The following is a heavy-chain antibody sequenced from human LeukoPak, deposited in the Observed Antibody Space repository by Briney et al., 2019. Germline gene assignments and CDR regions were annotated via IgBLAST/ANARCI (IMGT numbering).Heavy chain of an antibody. D-gene: IGHD4-11*01. J-gene: IGHJ6*03. CDR3: ARQGSDYKIPRGYYYYMDV. CDR1: GYSFTSYW. CDR2: IYPGDSDT. Sequence: GESLKISCKGSGYSFTSYWIGWVRQMPGKGLEWMGIIYPGDSDTRYSPSFQGQVTISADKSISTAYLQWSSLKASDTAMYYCARQGSDYKIPRGYYYYMDVWGKGTTVTVSS. V-gene: IGHV5-51*01.